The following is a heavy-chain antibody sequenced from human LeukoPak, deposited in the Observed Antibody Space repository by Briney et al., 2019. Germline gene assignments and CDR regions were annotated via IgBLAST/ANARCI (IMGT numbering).Heavy chain of an antibody. V-gene: IGHV1-69*01. Sequence: SVNVSCKASGGTFSSYAISWVRQAPGQGLEWMGGIIPIFGTANYAQKFQGRVTITADESTSTAYMELSSLRSEDTAVYYCAREYCSSTSCYAHWDYWGQGTLVTVSS. D-gene: IGHD2-2*01. J-gene: IGHJ4*02. CDR1: GGTFSSYA. CDR2: IIPIFGTA. CDR3: AREYCSSTSCYAHWDY.